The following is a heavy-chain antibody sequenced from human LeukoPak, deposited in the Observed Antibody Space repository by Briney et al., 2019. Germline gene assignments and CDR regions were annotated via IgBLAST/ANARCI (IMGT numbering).Heavy chain of an antibody. CDR2: INHSGST. D-gene: IGHD4-17*01. CDR1: GGSFSGYN. J-gene: IGHJ5*02. Sequence: SETLSLTCAVYGGSFSGYNWSWIRQPPGKGLEWIGEINHSGSTNYNPSLKSRVTISVDTSKNQFSLKLSSVTAADTAVYYCARINPYGVRKGWFDPWGQGTLVTVSS. V-gene: IGHV4-34*01. CDR3: ARINPYGVRKGWFDP.